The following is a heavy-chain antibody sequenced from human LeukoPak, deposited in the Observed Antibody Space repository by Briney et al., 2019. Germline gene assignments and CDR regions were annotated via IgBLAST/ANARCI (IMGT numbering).Heavy chain of an antibody. V-gene: IGHV4-31*03. Sequence: SETLSLTCTVSGGSISSGGYYWSWIRQHPGKGLEWIGYIYYSGSTYYNPSLKSRVTISVDTSKNQFSLKLSSVTAADTAVYYCARSPAYYDILTGYPNYGMDVWGQGTTVTVX. CDR3: ARSPAYYDILTGYPNYGMDV. D-gene: IGHD3-9*01. J-gene: IGHJ6*02. CDR2: IYYSGST. CDR1: GGSISSGGYY.